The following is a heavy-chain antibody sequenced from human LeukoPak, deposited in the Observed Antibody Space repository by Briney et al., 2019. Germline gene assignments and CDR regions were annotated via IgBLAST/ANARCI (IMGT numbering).Heavy chain of an antibody. Sequence: GGSLRLSCAASGFTFDDYAMHWVRQAPGKGLEWVSGISWNSGSIGYADSVKGRFTISRDNAKNSLYLQMNSLRAEDTALYYCAKGRVNSGYDLGFDYWGQGTLVTVSS. J-gene: IGHJ4*02. CDR1: GFTFDDYA. CDR3: AKGRVNSGYDLGFDY. CDR2: ISWNSGSI. D-gene: IGHD5-12*01. V-gene: IGHV3-9*01.